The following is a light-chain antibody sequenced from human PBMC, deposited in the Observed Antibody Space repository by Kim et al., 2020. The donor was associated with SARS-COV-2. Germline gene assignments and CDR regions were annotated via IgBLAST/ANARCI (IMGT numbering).Light chain of an antibody. CDR2: SDN. CDR1: RSNIGNNI. V-gene: IGLV1-44*01. J-gene: IGLJ3*02. CDR3: AARDDSLNGWV. Sequence: GQGVTIACSGSRSNIGNNIVTWYQQLPGSAPKLLIYSDNYRPSGVPDRFSGSKSGTSASLAISGLQSDDEGDYHCAARDDSLNGWVFGGGTQLTVL.